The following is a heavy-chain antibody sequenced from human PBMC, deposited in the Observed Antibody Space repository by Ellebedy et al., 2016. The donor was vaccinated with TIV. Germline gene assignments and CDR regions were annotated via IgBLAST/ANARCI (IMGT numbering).Heavy chain of an antibody. Sequence: GESLKIFCATSGFTFDNFAMRWFRQAPGKGLEWVSAITGSGDRTFYADSVKGRFTVSRDTSKNTLYLQMNSLRAEDTAIYYCAKDSGKYGWNSEYWGQGTQVTVSS. CDR1: GFTFDNFA. CDR2: ITGSGDRT. V-gene: IGHV3-23*01. CDR3: AKDSGKYGWNSEY. J-gene: IGHJ4*02. D-gene: IGHD3-10*01.